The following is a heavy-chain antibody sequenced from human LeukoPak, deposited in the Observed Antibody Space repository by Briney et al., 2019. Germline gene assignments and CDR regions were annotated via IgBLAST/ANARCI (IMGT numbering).Heavy chain of an antibody. CDR2: IYYSGST. CDR1: GGSFSGYY. V-gene: IGHV4-59*01. Sequence: SETLSLTCTVYGGSFSGYYWSWIRQPPGKGLEWIGYIYYSGSTNYNPSLKSRVTISVDTSKNQFSLKLSSVTAADTAVYYCARGPAMATRYFDYWGQGTLVTVSS. D-gene: IGHD5-24*01. CDR3: ARGPAMATRYFDY. J-gene: IGHJ4*02.